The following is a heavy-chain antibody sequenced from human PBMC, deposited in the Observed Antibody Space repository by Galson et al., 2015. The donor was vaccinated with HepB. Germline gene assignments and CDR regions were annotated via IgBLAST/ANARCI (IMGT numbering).Heavy chain of an antibody. Sequence: SLRLSCAASGFTFSSYAMHWVRQAPGKGLEWVAVISYDGSNKYYADSVKGRFTISRDNSKNTLYLQMNSLRAEDTAVYYCARDGVDFWSGYSMESWFDYWGQGTLVTVSS. CDR1: GFTFSSYA. J-gene: IGHJ4*02. D-gene: IGHD3-3*01. CDR2: ISYDGSNK. CDR3: ARDGVDFWSGYSMESWFDY. V-gene: IGHV3-30-3*01.